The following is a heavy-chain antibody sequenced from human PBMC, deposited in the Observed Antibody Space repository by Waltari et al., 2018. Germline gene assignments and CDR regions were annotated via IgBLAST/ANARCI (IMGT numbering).Heavy chain of an antibody. V-gene: IGHV4-34*01. CDR1: GGSFSGYY. CDR3: ARETTVTTGIDY. D-gene: IGHD4-17*01. CDR2: INHSGST. Sequence: QVQLQQWGAGLLTPSETLSLTCAVYGGSFSGYYWSWIRQPPGKGLEWIGEINHSGSTNYNPALKSRVTISVDTSKNQFSLKLSSVTAADTAVYYCARETTVTTGIDYWGQGTLVTVSS. J-gene: IGHJ4*02.